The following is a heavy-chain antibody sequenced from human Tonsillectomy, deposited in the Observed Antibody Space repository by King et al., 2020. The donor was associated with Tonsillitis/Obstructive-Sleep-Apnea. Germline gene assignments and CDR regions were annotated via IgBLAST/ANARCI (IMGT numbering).Heavy chain of an antibody. V-gene: IGHV3-13*04. J-gene: IGHJ3*02. Sequence: VKLVESGGGLVQPGGSLRLSCAASGFTFSSYDMHWVRHATGKGLEWVSAIGTAGDTYYPGSVKGRFTISRENAKNSLYLQMNSLRAGDTAVYYCARDRSRNNAFDIWGQGTMVTVSS. CDR3: ARDRSRNNAFDI. D-gene: IGHD2-2*01. CDR1: GFTFSSYD. CDR2: IGTAGDT.